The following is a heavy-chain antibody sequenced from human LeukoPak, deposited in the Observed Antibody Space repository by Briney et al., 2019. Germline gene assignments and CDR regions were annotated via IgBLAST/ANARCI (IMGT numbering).Heavy chain of an antibody. D-gene: IGHD3-10*01. Sequence: ASVNVSCKASGYTFTNYGINWVRQAPGQGLEWMGWISAHNGNTYSAQNLQGSVTMTTDTSTSTSYMELRSLRSDDTSVYYCARGMTQGLRVGELLYQYCFDYWGQGTLVTVSS. V-gene: IGHV1-18*01. J-gene: IGHJ4*02. CDR1: GYTFTNYG. CDR3: ARGMTQGLRVGELLYQYCFDY. CDR2: ISAHNGNT.